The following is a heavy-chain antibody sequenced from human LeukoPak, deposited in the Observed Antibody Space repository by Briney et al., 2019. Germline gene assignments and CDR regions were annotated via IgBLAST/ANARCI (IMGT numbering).Heavy chain of an antibody. CDR3: ARAWSD. CDR2: IYNSGST. Sequence: SETLSLTCTVSGGSISISSYYGGWIRQPPGNGLEWIGPIYNSGSTNYNPSLKSRVTISLDTSKNQFSLKLTSVTAADTAMYYCARAWSDWGQGTLVTVSS. CDR1: GGSISISSYY. J-gene: IGHJ4*02. D-gene: IGHD1-26*01. V-gene: IGHV4-61*05.